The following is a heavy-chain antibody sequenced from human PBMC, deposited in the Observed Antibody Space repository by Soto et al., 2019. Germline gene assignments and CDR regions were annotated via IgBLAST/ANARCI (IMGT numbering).Heavy chain of an antibody. D-gene: IGHD1-26*01. V-gene: IGHV3-53*01. Sequence: EVQLVESGGGLIQPGGSLGLSCAASEFTVSSNYINWVRQAPGKGLECVSTIYSGGSTYYADSVKGRFTISRVNSKNTLYLQMNNLRAEDTAVYYCAGRVGATNYGMDVWGQGTTVTVSS. CDR2: IYSGGST. J-gene: IGHJ6*02. CDR1: EFTVSSNY. CDR3: AGRVGATNYGMDV.